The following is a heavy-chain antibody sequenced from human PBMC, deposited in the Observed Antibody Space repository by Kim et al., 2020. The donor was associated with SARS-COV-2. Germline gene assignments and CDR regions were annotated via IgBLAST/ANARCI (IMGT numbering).Heavy chain of an antibody. D-gene: IGHD3-3*01. J-gene: IGHJ6*02. CDR2: ISGSGTTT. CDR3: AKFEGYYQAHYVVV. CDR1: GFTFSSYA. Sequence: GGSLRLSCAASGFTFSSYAMSWVRQAPGKGLEWVSGISGSGTTTYYADSVKGRFTISRDNSRNTLFLQMNSLRAEDTAIYYCAKFEGYYQAHYVVVWGQG. V-gene: IGHV3-23*01.